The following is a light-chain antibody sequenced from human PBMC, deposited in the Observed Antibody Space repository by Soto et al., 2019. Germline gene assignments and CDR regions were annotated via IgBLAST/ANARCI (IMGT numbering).Light chain of an antibody. J-gene: IGKJ1*01. V-gene: IGKV1-5*01. CDR2: DAS. CDR3: QQYNSYTRT. Sequence: GDRVTITCRASQSISSWLAWYQQKPGKAPKLLIYDASSLESGVPSRFSGSGSGTEFTFTISSLQPDDFATYYCQQYNSYTRTFGQRTKLEIK. CDR1: QSISSW.